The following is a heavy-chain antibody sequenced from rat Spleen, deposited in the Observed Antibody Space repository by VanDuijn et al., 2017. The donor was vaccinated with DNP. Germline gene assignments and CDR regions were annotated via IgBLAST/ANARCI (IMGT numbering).Heavy chain of an antibody. Sequence: EVQLQESGPGLVKPSQSLSLTCSVTGYSITNNYWGWVRKFPGNKMEWVGHITYSGDTSYNPSLKRRISITRDTSKNQFFLQLNSVITEDTATYYCARWVYGTYWYFDSWGPGTLVTVSS. CDR1: GYSITNNY. D-gene: IGHD1-11*01. V-gene: IGHV3-1*01. CDR3: ARWVYGTYWYFDS. CDR2: ITYSGDT. J-gene: IGHJ1*01.